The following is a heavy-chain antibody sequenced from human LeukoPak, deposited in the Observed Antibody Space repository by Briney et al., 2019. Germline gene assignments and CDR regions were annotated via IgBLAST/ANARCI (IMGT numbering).Heavy chain of an antibody. J-gene: IGHJ5*02. Sequence: PSETLSLTCTVSGGSISSGGYYWSWIRQHPGKGLEWIGEINHSGTTNYNPSLKSRVTISVDTSKNQFSLKLSSVTAADTAVYYCARGGTEDTAMFNWFDPWGQGTLVTVSS. CDR1: GGSISSGGYY. CDR3: ARGGTEDTAMFNWFDP. D-gene: IGHD5-18*01. V-gene: IGHV4-31*03. CDR2: INHSGTT.